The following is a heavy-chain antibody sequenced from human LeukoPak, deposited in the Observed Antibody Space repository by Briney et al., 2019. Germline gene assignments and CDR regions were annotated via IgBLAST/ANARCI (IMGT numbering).Heavy chain of an antibody. J-gene: IGHJ3*02. Sequence: SETLSLTCTVSGGSISSYSWSWIRQPPGKGLEWIGYIYHSGSTYYNPSLKSRVTISVDRSKNQFSLKLSSVTAADTAVYYCAGEIAAAGTSAFDIWGQGTMVTVSS. CDR1: GGSISSYS. V-gene: IGHV4-30-2*01. D-gene: IGHD6-13*01. CDR2: IYHSGST. CDR3: AGEIAAAGTSAFDI.